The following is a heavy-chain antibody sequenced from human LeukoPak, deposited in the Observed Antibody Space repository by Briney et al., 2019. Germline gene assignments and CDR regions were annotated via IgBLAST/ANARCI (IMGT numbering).Heavy chain of an antibody. J-gene: IGHJ4*02. V-gene: IGHV4-31*03. D-gene: IGHD2-21*02. CDR1: GGSISSGTHY. Sequence: SETLALTCTVSGGSISSGTHYYNWIRQHPGKGLEWIGYIYYTGITSYNPSLKSRVTMSVDMSMNQVSLKVTSLTAADTAVYYCAASSGVTLGRFWGQGALVTVSS. CDR2: IYYTGIT. CDR3: AASSGVTLGRF.